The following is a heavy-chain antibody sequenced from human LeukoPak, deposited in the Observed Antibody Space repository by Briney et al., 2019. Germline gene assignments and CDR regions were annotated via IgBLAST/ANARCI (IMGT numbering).Heavy chain of an antibody. CDR1: GGTFSSYA. CDR2: IIPILGIA. CDR3: AGSPMVRGVREYYFDY. J-gene: IGHJ4*02. Sequence: SVKVSCKASGGTFSSYAISWVRQAPGQELEWMGRIIPILGIANYAQKFQGRVTITADKSTSTAYMELSSLRSEDTAVYYCAGSPMVRGVREYYFDYWGQGTLVTVSS. V-gene: IGHV1-69*04. D-gene: IGHD3-10*01.